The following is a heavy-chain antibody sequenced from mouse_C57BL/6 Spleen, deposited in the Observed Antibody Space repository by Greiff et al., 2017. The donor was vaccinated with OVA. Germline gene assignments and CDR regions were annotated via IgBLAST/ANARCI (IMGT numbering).Heavy chain of an antibody. CDR2: INPNTGGT. J-gene: IGHJ3*01. CDR1: GYTFTDYY. V-gene: IGHV1-26*01. D-gene: IGHD2-5*01. Sequence: VQLQQSGPELVKPGASVKISCKASGYTFTDYYMNWVKQRHGTSLEWLGDINPNTGGTSYNQKFKGKATLTVAKSSSTAYMELRSLTSEDSAGYYGARRSNSPGCAYWGQGTLVTVAA. CDR3: ARRSNSPGCAY.